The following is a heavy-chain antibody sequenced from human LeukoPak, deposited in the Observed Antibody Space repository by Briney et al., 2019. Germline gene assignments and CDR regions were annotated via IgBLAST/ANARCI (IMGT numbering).Heavy chain of an antibody. CDR3: ARDTTWVEMAAIKLKGYYYGMDV. J-gene: IGHJ6*02. CDR2: IIPIFGTA. Sequence: SVTVSCKASGGTFTSYAISWVRQAPGQGLEWMGGIIPIFGTANYAQKFQGRVTITADESTSTAYMELSSLRSEDTAVYYCARDTTWVEMAAIKLKGYYYGMDVWGQGTTGTVSS. CDR1: GGTFTSYA. V-gene: IGHV1-69*01. D-gene: IGHD5-24*01.